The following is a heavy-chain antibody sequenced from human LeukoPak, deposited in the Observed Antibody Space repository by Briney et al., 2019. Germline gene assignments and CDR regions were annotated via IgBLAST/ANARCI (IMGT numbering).Heavy chain of an antibody. Sequence: GGSLRLSCAASGFTFSNYWMHWIRQVPGKGLVWVSHIKYDGSATNYADSVKGRFTISRDNAKNTLYLQMNSLRAEDTAVYYCATSTFVRGGSGYWGQGTLVTVSS. CDR2: IKYDGSAT. J-gene: IGHJ4*02. V-gene: IGHV3-74*01. CDR3: ATSTFVRGGSGY. CDR1: GFTFSNYW. D-gene: IGHD3-10*01.